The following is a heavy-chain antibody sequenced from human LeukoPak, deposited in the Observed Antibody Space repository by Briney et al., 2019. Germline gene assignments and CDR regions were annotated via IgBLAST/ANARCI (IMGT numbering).Heavy chain of an antibody. Sequence: QPGGSLRLSCAASGFSFSSYAVSWVRRAPGKGLDWVSGISDGGSRTYYADSVKGRFTISRDDSKNTLYLQMNSLRAEDTAVYYCAKVQLGIGVDYWGQGTLVTVSS. CDR1: GFSFSSYA. J-gene: IGHJ4*02. V-gene: IGHV3-23*01. CDR3: AKVQLGIGVDY. D-gene: IGHD7-27*01. CDR2: ISDGGSRT.